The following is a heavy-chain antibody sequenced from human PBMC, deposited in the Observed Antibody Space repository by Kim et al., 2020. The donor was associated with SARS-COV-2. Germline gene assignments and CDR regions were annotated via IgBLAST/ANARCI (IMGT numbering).Heavy chain of an antibody. V-gene: IGHV4-38-2*02. J-gene: IGHJ6*02. CDR1: GYSISSGYY. CDR3: ARDLSVQYYDISYGMDV. D-gene: IGHD3-9*01. CDR2: IYHSGST. Sequence: SETLSLTCTVSGYSISSGYYWGWIRQPPGKGLEWIGSIYHSGSTYYNPSLKSRVTISVDTSKNQFSLKLSSVTAADTAVYYCARDLSVQYYDISYGMDVWGQGTTVTVSS.